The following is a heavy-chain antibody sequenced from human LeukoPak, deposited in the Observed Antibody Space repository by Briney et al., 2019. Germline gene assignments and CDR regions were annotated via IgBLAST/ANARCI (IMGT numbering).Heavy chain of an antibody. V-gene: IGHV4-61*02. Sequence: SETLSLTCTVSGGSISSGSYYWSWIRQPAGKGLKWIGRIYTSGSTNYNPSLKSRVTISVDTSKNQFSLKLSSVTAADTAVYYCAGLRYFDWLPRAYYYGMDVWGQGTTVTVSS. CDR3: AGLRYFDWLPRAYYYGMDV. CDR2: IYTSGST. D-gene: IGHD3-9*01. CDR1: GGSISSGSYY. J-gene: IGHJ6*02.